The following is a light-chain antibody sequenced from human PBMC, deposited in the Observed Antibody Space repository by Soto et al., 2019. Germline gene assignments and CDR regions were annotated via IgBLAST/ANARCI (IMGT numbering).Light chain of an antibody. Sequence: QSALTQPASVSVSPGQSITISCTGTSSDVGFYNYVSWYQQHPGKAPKLMIYEVSNRPSGVSNRFSGSKSGNTASLTISGLQAEDEADYYCSSYTSSSTRVFGGGTKLTVL. J-gene: IGLJ3*02. CDR3: SSYTSSSTRV. CDR1: SSDVGFYNY. V-gene: IGLV2-14*01. CDR2: EVS.